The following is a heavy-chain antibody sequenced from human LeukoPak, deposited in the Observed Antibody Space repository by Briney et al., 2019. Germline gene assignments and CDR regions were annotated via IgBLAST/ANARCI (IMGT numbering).Heavy chain of an antibody. Sequence: GGSLRLSCAASGFTFSSYSMNWVRQAPGKGLEWVSSTSSSSSYIYYADSVEGRFTISRDNAKNSLYLQMNSLRAEDTAVYYCASELGYCSGGSCYSGAFDIWGQGTMVTVSS. CDR1: GFTFSSYS. V-gene: IGHV3-21*01. CDR3: ASELGYCSGGSCYSGAFDI. CDR2: TSSSSSYI. D-gene: IGHD2-15*01. J-gene: IGHJ3*02.